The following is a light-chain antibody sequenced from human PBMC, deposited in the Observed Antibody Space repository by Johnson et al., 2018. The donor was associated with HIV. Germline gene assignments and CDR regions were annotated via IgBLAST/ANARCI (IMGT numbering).Light chain of an antibody. CDR3: GTWDSSLSVYV. Sequence: QLVLTQPPSVSAAPGQKVTISCSGSSSNIGNNYVSWYQQLPGTAPKLLIYDNNKRPSGIPDRFSGSKSGTSATLGITGLQTGDEADYYCGTWDSSLSVYVFGTGTEVTV. V-gene: IGLV1-51*01. CDR1: SSNIGNNY. CDR2: DNN. J-gene: IGLJ1*01.